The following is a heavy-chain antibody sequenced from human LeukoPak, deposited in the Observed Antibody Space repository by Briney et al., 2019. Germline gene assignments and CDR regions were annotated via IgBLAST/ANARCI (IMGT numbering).Heavy chain of an antibody. CDR1: GYTFTGYY. J-gene: IGHJ4*02. Sequence: EASVKVSCKASGYTFTGYYMHWVRQAPGQGLEWLGWINPNSGGTNYAQKFQGRVTMTRDTSISTAYMELSRLRSDDTAVYYCARITKDFDYWGQGTLVTVSS. CDR2: INPNSGGT. CDR3: ARITKDFDY. V-gene: IGHV1-2*02.